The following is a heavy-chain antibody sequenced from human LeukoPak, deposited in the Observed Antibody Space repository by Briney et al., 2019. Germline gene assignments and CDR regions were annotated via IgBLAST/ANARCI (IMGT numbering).Heavy chain of an antibody. CDR3: ARRNANYYGMDV. CDR2: IDPSDSYT. V-gene: IGHV5-10-1*01. CDR1: GYSFSNYW. J-gene: IGHJ6*02. Sequence: GESLVISCKASGYSFSNYWINWVRQMPGKGLEWMGRIDPSDSYTNDSPSFQGHVTISVDKSISTAFLEWTSLKASDTAVYYCARRNANYYGMDVWGQETAVTVSS.